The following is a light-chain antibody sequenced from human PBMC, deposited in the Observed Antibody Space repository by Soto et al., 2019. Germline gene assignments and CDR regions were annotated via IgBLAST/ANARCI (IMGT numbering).Light chain of an antibody. V-gene: IGLV2-14*01. CDR1: SSDVGGYNY. Sequence: QSALTQPASVSGSPGQSITISCTGTSSDVGGYNYVSWYQQHPGKAPKLMIYDVSNRPSGVSNRFSGSKSGNTASLTISGFQAEDEADYYCSSYTSSRTLIFGGGTKLTVL. CDR3: SSYTSSRTLI. J-gene: IGLJ2*01. CDR2: DVS.